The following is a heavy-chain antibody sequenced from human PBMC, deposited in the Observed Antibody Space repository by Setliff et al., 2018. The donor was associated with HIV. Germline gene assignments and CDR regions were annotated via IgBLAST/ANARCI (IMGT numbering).Heavy chain of an antibody. CDR2: INHSDFT. V-gene: IGHV4-34*01. Sequence: SETLSLTCAVYGGSFSGFDWNWSWIRQPPGKGLEWIGEINHSDFTNYNPSLKSRITTSVDTSKNQFSLKVSSVTAADAAVYYCARSRDARGWYFDLWGRGTLVTVSS. CDR3: ARSRDARGWYFDL. CDR1: GGSFSGFD. J-gene: IGHJ2*01. D-gene: IGHD6-6*01.